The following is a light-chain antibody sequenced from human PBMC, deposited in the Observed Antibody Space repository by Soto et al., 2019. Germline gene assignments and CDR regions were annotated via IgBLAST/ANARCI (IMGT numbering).Light chain of an antibody. V-gene: IGKV1-39*01. CDR3: QQSDSNPWT. Sequence: GDRVTITFRASQRISSSLNWYQQKPGKAPKLLIYAASSLQSGVPSRFSGSGSGTDFTLNISSLQPEDFATYHYQQSDSNPWTFGQGTKVEIK. CDR2: AAS. J-gene: IGKJ1*01. CDR1: QRISSS.